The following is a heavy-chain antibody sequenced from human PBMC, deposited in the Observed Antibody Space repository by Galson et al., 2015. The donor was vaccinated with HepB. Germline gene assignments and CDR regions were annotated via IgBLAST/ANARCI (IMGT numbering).Heavy chain of an antibody. CDR3: AKEAFYDSSGYYYFGTFDI. J-gene: IGHJ3*02. V-gene: IGHV3-30*18. D-gene: IGHD3-22*01. CDR1: GFTFSSYG. CDR2: ISYDGSNK. Sequence: SLRLSCAASGFTFSSYGMHWVRQAPGKGLEWVAVISYDGSNKYYADSVKGRFTISRDNSKNMLYLQMNSLRAEDTAVFYCAKEAFYDSSGYYYFGTFDIWGQGTMVTVSS.